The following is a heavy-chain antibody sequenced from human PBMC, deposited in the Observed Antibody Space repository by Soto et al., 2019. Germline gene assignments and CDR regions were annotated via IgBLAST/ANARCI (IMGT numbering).Heavy chain of an antibody. CDR1: GYTFTGYY. CDR3: ARGPAAACTNYYGMDV. Sequence: ASVKVSCKASGYTFTGYYMHWVRQAPGQGLERMGWINPNSGGTNYAQKFQGRVTMTRDTSISTAYMELSRLRSDDTAVYYCARGPAAACTNYYGMDVWGQGTTVTVSS. CDR2: INPNSGGT. V-gene: IGHV1-2*02. J-gene: IGHJ6*02. D-gene: IGHD6-13*01.